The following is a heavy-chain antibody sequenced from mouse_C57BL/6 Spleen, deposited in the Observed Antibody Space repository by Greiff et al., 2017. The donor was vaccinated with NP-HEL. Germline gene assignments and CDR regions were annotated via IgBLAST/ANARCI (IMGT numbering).Heavy chain of an antibody. CDR3: TPFPIAY. CDR1: GFNIKDDY. V-gene: IGHV14-4*01. J-gene: IGHJ3*01. Sequence: EVQLQESGAELVRPGASVKLSCTASGFNIKDDYMHWVKQRPEQGLEWIGWIDPENGDTEYASKFQGKATITADTSSNTAYLQLSSLTSEDTAVYYCTPFPIAYWGQGTLVTVSA. CDR2: IDPENGDT.